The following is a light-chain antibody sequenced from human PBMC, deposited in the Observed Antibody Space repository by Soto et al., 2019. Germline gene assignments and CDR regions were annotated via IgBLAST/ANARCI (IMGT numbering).Light chain of an antibody. CDR2: GAS. V-gene: IGKV3D-15*01. Sequence: EILLTQSPGTLSLSPWERASLSCRASQSVSNNYLAWYQQKPGQAPRLLIYGASNRATGIPDRFSGSGSGTEFTLTISSLQSEDFAVYYCQQYNNWPTWTFGQGTKVDI. CDR1: QSVSNN. CDR3: QQYNNWPTWT. J-gene: IGKJ1*01.